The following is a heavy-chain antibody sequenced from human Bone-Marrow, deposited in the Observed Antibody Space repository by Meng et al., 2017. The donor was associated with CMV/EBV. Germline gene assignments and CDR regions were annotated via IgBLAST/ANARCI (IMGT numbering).Heavy chain of an antibody. D-gene: IGHD3-22*01. CDR2: IHPHRGDT. J-gene: IGHJ4*02. V-gene: IGHV1-2*02. CDR1: GYTFTAHY. Sequence: ASVKVSCKASGYTFTAHYFHWVRQAPGQGLEWMGWIHPHRGDTNYAQQFQGRVTLTRDTSTSTVYMELSSLRSEDTAVYYCARVVSGYLFDYWGQGTLVTVSS. CDR3: ARVVSGYLFDY.